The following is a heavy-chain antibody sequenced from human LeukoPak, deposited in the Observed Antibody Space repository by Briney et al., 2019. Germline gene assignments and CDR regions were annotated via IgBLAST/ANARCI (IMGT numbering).Heavy chain of an antibody. CDR3: ARSQLWSGELWDAFDI. Sequence: GGSLRLPCAASGFTFSSYSMNWVRQTPGKGLEWVSSISSSSSYIYYADSVKGRFTISRDNAKTSLYLQVNSLRAEDTAVYYCARSQLWSGELWDAFDIWGQGTMVTVSS. CDR1: GFTFSSYS. CDR2: ISSSSSYI. V-gene: IGHV3-21*01. J-gene: IGHJ3*02. D-gene: IGHD3-10*01.